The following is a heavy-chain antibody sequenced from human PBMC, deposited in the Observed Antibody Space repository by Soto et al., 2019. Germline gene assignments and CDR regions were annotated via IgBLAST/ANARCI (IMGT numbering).Heavy chain of an antibody. CDR1: GGSSSSYY. V-gene: IGHV4-59*01. Sequence: SETLSLTCTVSGGSSSSYYWSWFRQPPGKGLEWIAYIYYSGNTNYNPTDYNPSLKSRVTISVDTSKNQFSLKLSSVTAADTAVYYCARSIAVASFSGMDVWGQGTTVTVSS. J-gene: IGHJ6*02. CDR2: IYYSGNT. D-gene: IGHD6-19*01. CDR3: ARSIAVASFSGMDV.